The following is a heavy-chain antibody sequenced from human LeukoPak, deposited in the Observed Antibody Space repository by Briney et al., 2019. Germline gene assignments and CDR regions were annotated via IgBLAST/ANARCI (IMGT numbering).Heavy chain of an antibody. CDR3: ARGRYGPRLGN. CDR2: INNSGSI. Sequence: PSETLSLTCAVYGASFSDSYWSWIRQSPEKGLEWIGEINNSGSISYNPSLNSRVIMSVDRSKNQFSLRLTSVTAADTAVYYCARGRYGPRLGNWGQGTLVTVSS. V-gene: IGHV4-34*01. CDR1: GASFSDSY. J-gene: IGHJ4*02. D-gene: IGHD3-16*01.